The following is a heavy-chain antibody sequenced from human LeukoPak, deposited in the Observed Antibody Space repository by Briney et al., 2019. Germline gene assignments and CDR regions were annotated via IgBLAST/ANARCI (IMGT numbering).Heavy chain of an antibody. D-gene: IGHD6-19*01. CDR2: ISGSGGST. Sequence: GGSLRLSCAASGFTSSSYGMSWVRQAPGKGLEWVSAISGSGGSTYYADSVKGRFTISRDNSKNTLYLQMNSLRAEDTAVYYCAKVRWLVRDAFDIWGQGTMVTVSS. J-gene: IGHJ3*02. V-gene: IGHV3-23*01. CDR1: GFTSSSYG. CDR3: AKVRWLVRDAFDI.